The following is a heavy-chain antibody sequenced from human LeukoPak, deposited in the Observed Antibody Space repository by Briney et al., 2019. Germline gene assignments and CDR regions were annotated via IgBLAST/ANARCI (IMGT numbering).Heavy chain of an antibody. CDR1: GFPFSDYY. CDR2: IISSSRYT. Sequence: PGGSLRLSCAASGFPFSDYYMSWIRQAPGKGLEWVSFIISSSRYTNYADSVKGRFTISRDNAKNSLYLQMNSLRAEDTAVYYCARGGIQLCSVHDYWGQGTLVTVSS. D-gene: IGHD5-18*01. CDR3: ARGGIQLCSVHDY. J-gene: IGHJ4*02. V-gene: IGHV3-11*03.